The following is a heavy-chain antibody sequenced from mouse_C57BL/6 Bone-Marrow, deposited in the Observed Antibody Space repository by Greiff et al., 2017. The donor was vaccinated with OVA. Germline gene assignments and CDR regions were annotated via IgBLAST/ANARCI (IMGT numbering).Heavy chain of an antibody. CDR1: GYAFSSSW. V-gene: IGHV1-82*01. J-gene: IGHJ2*01. CDR2: IYPGDGDT. D-gene: IGHD1-1*01. CDR3: ARDTTVVATSSFDY. Sequence: QVQLQQSGPELVKPGASVKISCKASGYAFSSSWMNWVKQRPGKGLEWIGRIYPGDGDTNYNGKFKGKATLTADTASSTAYMQLSSLTSEDSAVYFCARDTTVVATSSFDYWGQGTTLTVSS.